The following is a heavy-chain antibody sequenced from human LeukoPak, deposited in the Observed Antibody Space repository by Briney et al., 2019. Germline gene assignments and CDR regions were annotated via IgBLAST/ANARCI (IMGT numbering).Heavy chain of an antibody. D-gene: IGHD6-13*01. V-gene: IGHV4-59*01. CDR3: AREVLWYPTSLNAFDI. CDR2: IYYSGST. J-gene: IGHJ3*02. CDR1: GGSISSYY. Sequence: PSETLSLTCTVSGGSISSYYWSWIRQPPGKGLEWIGYIYYSGSTNYNPSLKSRVTISVDTSKNQFSLKLSSVTAADTAVYYCAREVLWYPTSLNAFDIWGQGTMVTVSS.